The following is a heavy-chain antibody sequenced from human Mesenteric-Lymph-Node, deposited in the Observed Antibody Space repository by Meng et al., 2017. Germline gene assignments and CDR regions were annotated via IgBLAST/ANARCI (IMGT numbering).Heavy chain of an antibody. CDR3: ARVQVVVTGFDP. CDR1: GFTLSSYW. D-gene: IGHD2-21*02. CDR2: INSDGSTT. V-gene: IGHV3-74*02. Sequence: VQLVESGGGVVQPGRSLILPCAASGFTLSSYWMHWVRQAPGEGLVWVSRINSDGSTTSYADSVKGRFTISRDSAKNTLYLQMNSLRAEDTAVYYCARVQVVVTGFDPWGQGTLVTVSS. J-gene: IGHJ5*02.